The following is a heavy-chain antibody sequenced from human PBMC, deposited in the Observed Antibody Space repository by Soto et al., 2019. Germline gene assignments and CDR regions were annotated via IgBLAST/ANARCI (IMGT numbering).Heavy chain of an antibody. CDR2: VSPYNGIA. CDR1: GYTFSNYA. CDR3: ARGSSLIIGAPAY. Sequence: ASVKVSCKTSGYTFSNYAISWVRQTPGQGLEWMGWVSPYNGIANYTQKFQGRVTMTTDTSTATAHMELTSLRSDDTAMYYCARGSSLIIGAPAYGGQRTLVRVSS. D-gene: IGHD7-27*01. J-gene: IGHJ4*02. V-gene: IGHV1-18*04.